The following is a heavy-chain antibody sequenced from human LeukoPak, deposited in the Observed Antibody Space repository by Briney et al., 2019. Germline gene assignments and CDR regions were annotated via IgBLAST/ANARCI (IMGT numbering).Heavy chain of an antibody. CDR3: AKDVKSFVGRDALDI. Sequence: PGGSLRLSCAASGFTFSSYGMHWVRQAPGKGLEWVAFIRYDGSNKYYADSVKGRFTISRDNSKNTLYLQMNSLRAEDTAVYHCAKDVKSFVGRDALDIWGQGTMVTVSS. V-gene: IGHV3-30*02. CDR1: GFTFSSYG. J-gene: IGHJ3*02. CDR2: IRYDGSNK.